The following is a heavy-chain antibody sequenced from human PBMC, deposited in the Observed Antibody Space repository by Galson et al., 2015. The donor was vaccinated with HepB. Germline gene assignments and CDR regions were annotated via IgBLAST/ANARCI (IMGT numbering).Heavy chain of an antibody. V-gene: IGHV1-69*13. CDR3: ARGKLLMRIKNWFDP. Sequence: SVKVSCKASGGTFSSYAISWVRQAPGQGLEWMGGIIPIFGTANYAQKFQGRVTITADESTSTAYMELSSLRSEDTAVYYCARGKLLMRIKNWFDPWGQGTLVTVSS. CDR2: IIPIFGTA. CDR1: GGTFSSYA. D-gene: IGHD2-15*01. J-gene: IGHJ5*02.